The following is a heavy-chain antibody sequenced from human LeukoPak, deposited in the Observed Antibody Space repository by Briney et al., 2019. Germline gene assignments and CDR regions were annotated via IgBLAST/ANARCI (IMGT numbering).Heavy chain of an antibody. D-gene: IGHD3-9*01. CDR3: ASAGPLVTPRFAYYYMDV. CDR2: IYYSGST. Sequence: PSETLSLTCTVSGGSISSGGYYWSWIRQHPGKGLEWIGYIYYSGSTYYNPSLKSRVTISVDTSKNRFSLKLSSVTAADTAVYYCASAGPLVTPRFAYYYMDVWGKGTTVTVSS. J-gene: IGHJ6*03. V-gene: IGHV4-31*03. CDR1: GGSISSGGYY.